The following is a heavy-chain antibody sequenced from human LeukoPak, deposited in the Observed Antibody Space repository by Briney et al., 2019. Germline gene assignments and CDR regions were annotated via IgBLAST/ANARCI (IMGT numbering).Heavy chain of an antibody. D-gene: IGHD6-13*01. CDR3: ARGVVAAAGTFDY. J-gene: IGHJ4*02. V-gene: IGHV3-66*01. Sequence: GGSLRFSCAASGFTVSSNYMSWVRKAPGKLLEWVSVIYSGGSTYYADSVKGRFTISRDNSKNTLYLQMNSLRAEDTAVYYCARGVVAAAGTFDYWGQGTLVTVSS. CDR1: GFTVSSNY. CDR2: IYSGGST.